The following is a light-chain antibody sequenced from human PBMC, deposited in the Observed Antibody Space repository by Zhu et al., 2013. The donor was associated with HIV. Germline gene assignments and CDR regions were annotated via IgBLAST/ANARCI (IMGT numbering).Light chain of an antibody. J-gene: IGLJ3*02. CDR1: YSNIGEND. CDR3: GTWDSSLSVVM. Sequence: QSVLTQPPSVSAAAGQKVTIACSGTYSNIGENDVCWYQQMPGTAPKVLIYDNNKRPSGIPDRFSGSKSGTSATLDITGLQTGDEADYYCGTWDSSLSVVMFGRGTTLTVL. CDR2: DNN. V-gene: IGLV1-51*01.